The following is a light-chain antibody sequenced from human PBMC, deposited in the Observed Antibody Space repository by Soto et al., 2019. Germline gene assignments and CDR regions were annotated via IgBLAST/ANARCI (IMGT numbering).Light chain of an antibody. J-gene: IGLJ1*01. CDR1: SSDVGGYNY. V-gene: IGLV2-14*01. CDR3: SSYTSISTRV. Sequence: QSALTQPASVSGSPGQSITISCTGTSSDVGGYNYVSWYQQHPGKAPKLTIYDVSNRTSGGSNRFSGSKSGNTASLTISGLQAEDEADYYCSSYTSISTRVFGTGNKVTVL. CDR2: DVS.